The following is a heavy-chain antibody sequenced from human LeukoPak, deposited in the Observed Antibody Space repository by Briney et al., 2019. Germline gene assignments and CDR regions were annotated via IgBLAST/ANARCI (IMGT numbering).Heavy chain of an antibody. J-gene: IGHJ5*02. Sequence: PSQTLSLTCTVSGGSISSGGYYWSWIRQHPGKGLEWIGYIYYSGSTYYNPSLKSRVTISVYTSKNQFSLKLSSMTAADTAVYYCARVYCSSTSCYAPWFDPWGQGTLVTVSS. V-gene: IGHV4-31*03. CDR1: GGSISSGGYY. CDR3: ARVYCSSTSCYAPWFDP. D-gene: IGHD2-2*01. CDR2: IYYSGST.